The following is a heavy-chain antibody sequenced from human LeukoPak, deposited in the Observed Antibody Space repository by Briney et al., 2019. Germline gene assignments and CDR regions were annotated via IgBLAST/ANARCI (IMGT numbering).Heavy chain of an antibody. CDR3: ARGRPLLYSSGWSSDY. CDR2: ISYDGNNK. D-gene: IGHD6-19*01. Sequence: GGSLRLSCSASGFTFSSYSMHWVRQAPGKGLEWVAVISYDGNNKYDADSVKGRFTISRDNSKDTLYLQMNSLRAEDTAVYYCARGRPLLYSSGWSSDYWGQGALVTVSS. J-gene: IGHJ4*02. CDR1: GFTFSSYS. V-gene: IGHV3-30-3*01.